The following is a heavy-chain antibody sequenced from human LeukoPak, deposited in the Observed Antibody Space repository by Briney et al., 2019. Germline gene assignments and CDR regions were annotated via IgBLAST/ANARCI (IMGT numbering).Heavy chain of an antibody. D-gene: IGHD3-9*01. Sequence: GGSLRLSCAASGVTFSSYGMHLVRQAPGKGLEWVAVISYDGSNKYYADSVKGRFTISRDNSKNTLYLQMNSLRAEDTAVYYCAKVSTEFDWLESHDYWGQGTLVTVSS. CDR1: GVTFSSYG. CDR2: ISYDGSNK. V-gene: IGHV3-30*18. J-gene: IGHJ4*02. CDR3: AKVSTEFDWLESHDY.